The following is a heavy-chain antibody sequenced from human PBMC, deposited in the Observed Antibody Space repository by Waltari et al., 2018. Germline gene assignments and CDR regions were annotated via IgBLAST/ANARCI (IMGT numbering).Heavy chain of an antibody. CDR3: ARWAGYCSRASCHLYFDY. D-gene: IGHD2-2*01. J-gene: IGHJ4*02. CDR2: IYDSGSA. Sequence: QLQLQESGPGLVKPSDTLSLTCIVSGDSVTNGHYYWSWIRQPPGKGLEGIGYIYDSGSADYTPSLKSRLTMSVDTSKHHFSLRLRSVTAADTAVYYCARWAGYCSRASCHLYFDYWGQGTLVTVSA. CDR1: GDSVTNGHYY. V-gene: IGHV4-61*03.